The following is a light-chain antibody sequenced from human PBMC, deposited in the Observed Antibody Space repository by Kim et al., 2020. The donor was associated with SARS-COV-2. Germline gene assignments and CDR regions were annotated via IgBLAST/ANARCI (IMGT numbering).Light chain of an antibody. V-gene: IGLV3-21*04. CDR2: YDS. J-gene: IGLJ2*01. CDR3: QVWDSSSDHPV. CDR1: NMGSKS. Sequence: PGKTARITCGGNNMGSKSVHWYQQKPGQAPVLVIYYDSDRPSGIPERFSGSNSGNTATLTISRVEAGDEADYYCQVWDSSSDHPVFGGGTQLTVL.